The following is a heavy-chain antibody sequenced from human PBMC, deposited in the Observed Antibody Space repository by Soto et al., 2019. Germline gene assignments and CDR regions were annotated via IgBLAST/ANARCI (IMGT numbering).Heavy chain of an antibody. CDR2: INSDGSST. J-gene: IGHJ4*02. V-gene: IGHV3-74*01. CDR3: ARDLGYDFWSGYHQN. CDR1: GFTFSSYA. D-gene: IGHD3-3*01. Sequence: GGSLRLSCAASGFTFSSYAMSWVRQAPGKGLVWVSRINSDGSSTSYADSVKGRFTISRDNAKNTLYLQMNSLRAEDTAVYYCARDLGYDFWSGYHQNWGQGTLVTVSS.